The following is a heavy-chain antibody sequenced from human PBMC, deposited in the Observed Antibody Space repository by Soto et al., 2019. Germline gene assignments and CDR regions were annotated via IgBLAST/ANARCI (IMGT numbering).Heavy chain of an antibody. J-gene: IGHJ3*01. CDR1: GFSLSTSGVG. Sequence: QITLKESGPTLVKPTQTLTLTCTFSGFSLSTSGVGVGWIRQPPGKALEWLALIYWDHEKRYSPSLKSRLTIXKXTYXDPVVLTTTNMDPVDTATYYCAHTAAGLRYDAFDVWGQGTMVTVSS. CDR2: IYWDHEK. CDR3: AHTAAGLRYDAFDV. V-gene: IGHV2-5*02. D-gene: IGHD6-13*01.